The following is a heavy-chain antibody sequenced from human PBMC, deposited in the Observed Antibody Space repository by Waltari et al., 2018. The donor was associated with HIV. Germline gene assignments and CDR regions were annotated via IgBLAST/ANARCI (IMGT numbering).Heavy chain of an antibody. D-gene: IGHD6-19*01. CDR2: MNPNSGNT. CDR3: ARARSGWYAPHMDV. J-gene: IGHJ6*02. V-gene: IGHV1-8*01. CDR1: GYTFASYY. Sequence: QVHLDQSGADVKRPGASVKVFCKTTGYTFASYYVHWVRQATGQGLEWMGWMNPNSGNTGYAQRFQGRVTMTRNTSISTAYMELSSLRSGDTAVYYCARARSGWYAPHMDVWGQGTPVTVSS.